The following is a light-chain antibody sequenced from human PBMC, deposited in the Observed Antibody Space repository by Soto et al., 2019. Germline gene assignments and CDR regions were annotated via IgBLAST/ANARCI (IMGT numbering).Light chain of an antibody. CDR2: GNS. V-gene: IGLV1-40*01. Sequence: QSVLTQPPSVSGAPGQRGTISCTGSSSNIGAGYDVHWYQQLPGTAPKLLIYGNSNRPSGVPVRFSGSKSGPSASLAITGLQAEDEADYYCQSYDSSLRGVVFGGGTKLTV. CDR1: SSNIGAGYD. CDR3: QSYDSSLRGVV. J-gene: IGLJ2*01.